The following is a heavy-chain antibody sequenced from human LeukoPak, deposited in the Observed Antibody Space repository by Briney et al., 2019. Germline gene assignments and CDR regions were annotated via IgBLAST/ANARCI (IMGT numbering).Heavy chain of an antibody. CDR3: ARVSDAFDYFFDS. CDR2: VSRSSRFI. D-gene: IGHD5-12*01. J-gene: IGHJ4*02. Sequence: GGSLRLSCAASGFAFSTNSMNWVRQAPGKGLEWVSSVSRSSRFIFYADSVQGRFTISRDDAKDSLFLQMNSLRAEDTAVYYCARVSDAFDYFFDSWGQGTLVTVSS. V-gene: IGHV3-21*01. CDR1: GFAFSTNS.